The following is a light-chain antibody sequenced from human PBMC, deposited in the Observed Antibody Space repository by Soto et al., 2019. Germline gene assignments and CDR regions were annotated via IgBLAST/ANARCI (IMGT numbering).Light chain of an antibody. CDR2: AAS. J-gene: IGKJ3*01. Sequence: IQLTQSPSSLSASVGDRVAITCRASQGIGSSLAWYQQRPGEAPNLLIYAASTLEIGVPSRFSGSGSVTLFTLTISSLQPEDFATYYCQQLDSYPFTFGPGTKVDIK. CDR3: QQLDSYPFT. V-gene: IGKV1-9*01. CDR1: QGIGSS.